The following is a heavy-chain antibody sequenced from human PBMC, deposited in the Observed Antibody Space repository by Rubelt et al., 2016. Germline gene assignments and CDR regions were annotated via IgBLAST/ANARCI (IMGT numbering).Heavy chain of an antibody. CDR1: GGTFSSYA. CDR2: INAGNGNT. Sequence: QVQLVQSGAEVKKPGSSVKVSCKASGGTFSSYAISWVRQAPGQGLEWMGWINAGNGNTKYSQKFQGRVTITRDTSASTAYMELSSLRSEDTAVYYCARDPRSYHAFDIWGQGTMVTVSS. J-gene: IGHJ3*02. CDR3: ARDPRSYHAFDI. D-gene: IGHD1-26*01. V-gene: IGHV1-3*01.